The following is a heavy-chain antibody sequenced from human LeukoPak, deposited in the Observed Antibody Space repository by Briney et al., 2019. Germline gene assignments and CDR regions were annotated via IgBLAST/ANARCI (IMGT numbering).Heavy chain of an antibody. D-gene: IGHD6-19*01. CDR2: INHIGST. V-gene: IGHV4-34*01. CDR1: GGSFSAYY. Sequence: SETLSLTCADYGGSFSAYYSSWIRQTPGKGLEWIGEINHIGSTNYNPSLKSRVTISVDTSKNQFSLKLTSVTAADTAIYYCARHSSGLYFFDYWGQGTLVTVSS. CDR3: ARHSSGLYFFDY. J-gene: IGHJ4*02.